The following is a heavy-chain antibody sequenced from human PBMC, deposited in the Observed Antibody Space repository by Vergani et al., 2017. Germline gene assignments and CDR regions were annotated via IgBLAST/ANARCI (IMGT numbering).Heavy chain of an antibody. Sequence: VQLVQSGAEVRKPGASVTVSCTASGYIFKNYYIHWLRQAPGQAFEWMGILNPTTGHTTSAQKFMGRVDMTRDTSISTAYMELSRLRSDDTAVYYCAIGPVRDYCNYWGQGTLVTVSS. J-gene: IGHJ4*02. V-gene: IGHV1-46*02. CDR1: GYIFKNYY. CDR3: AIGPVRDYCNY. D-gene: IGHD3/OR15-3a*01. CDR2: LNPTTGHT.